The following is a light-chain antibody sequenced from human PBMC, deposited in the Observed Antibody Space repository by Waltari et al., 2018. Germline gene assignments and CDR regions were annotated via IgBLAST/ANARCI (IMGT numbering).Light chain of an antibody. V-gene: IGKV1-NL1*01. Sequence: DIQMTQSPSSLSASVEDTVTITCQASQGIGNNLNWYQQKPGKAPKLLIYRTSNLQSGIPSRFSGSGSGTDFTLTISSLQPEDFATYYCQQAYSFPFTFGPGTKLDIK. CDR1: QGIGNN. J-gene: IGKJ3*01. CDR3: QQAYSFPFT. CDR2: RTS.